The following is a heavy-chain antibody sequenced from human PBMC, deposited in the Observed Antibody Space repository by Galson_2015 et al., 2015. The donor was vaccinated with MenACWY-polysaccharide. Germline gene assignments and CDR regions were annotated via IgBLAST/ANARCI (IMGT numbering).Heavy chain of an antibody. CDR3: ARERWVRGVFFDQ. Sequence: LRLSCAASGFPFSNFWMSWVRQAPGKELEWVASIKQDGSEKYLVDSVKGRFTISRDNAENSLFLQMNSLRAEDTAVYYCARERWVRGVFFDQWGQGTLVTVSS. CDR2: IKQDGSEK. V-gene: IGHV3-7*01. J-gene: IGHJ4*02. CDR1: GFPFSNFW. D-gene: IGHD3-10*01.